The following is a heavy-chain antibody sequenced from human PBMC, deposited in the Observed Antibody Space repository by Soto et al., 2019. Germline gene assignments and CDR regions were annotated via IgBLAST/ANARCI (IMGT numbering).Heavy chain of an antibody. CDR2: IYYSGST. CDR1: GGSISSYY. CDR3: ARVHYGGNSVWFDP. Sequence: SLTCTVSGGSISSYYWSWIRQPPGKGLEWIGYIYYSGSTNYNPSLKSRVTISVDTSKNQFSLKLSSVTAADTAVYYCARVHYGGNSVWFDPWGQGTLVTVSS. V-gene: IGHV4-59*01. J-gene: IGHJ5*02. D-gene: IGHD2-21*02.